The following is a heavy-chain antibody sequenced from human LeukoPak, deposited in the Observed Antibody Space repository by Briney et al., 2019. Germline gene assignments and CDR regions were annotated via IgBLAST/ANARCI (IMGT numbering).Heavy chain of an antibody. CDR2: ISYDGSNK. J-gene: IGHJ6*03. Sequence: GGSLRLSCAASGFTFSSYAMHWVRQAPGKGLEWVAVISYDGSNKYYADSVKGRFTISRDNSKNTLYLQMNSLRAEDTAVYYCARPFMGYSSSSGLSYYYYMDVWGKGTTVTVSS. D-gene: IGHD6-6*01. CDR1: GFTFSSYA. V-gene: IGHV3-30-3*01. CDR3: ARPFMGYSSSSGLSYYYYMDV.